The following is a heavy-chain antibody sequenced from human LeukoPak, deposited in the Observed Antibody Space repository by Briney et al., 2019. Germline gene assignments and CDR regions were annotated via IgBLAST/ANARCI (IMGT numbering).Heavy chain of an antibody. V-gene: IGHV1-69*05. CDR2: IIPIFGTA. CDR3: ASARYNWSDVEPARVYYFDY. Sequence: SVKVSCKASGGTFSSYAISWVRQAPGQGLEWMGGIIPIFGTANYAQKFQGRVTITTDESTSTAYMELSSLRSEDTAVYYCASARYNWSDVEPARVYYFDYWGQGTLVTVSS. J-gene: IGHJ4*02. D-gene: IGHD1-1*01. CDR1: GGTFSSYA.